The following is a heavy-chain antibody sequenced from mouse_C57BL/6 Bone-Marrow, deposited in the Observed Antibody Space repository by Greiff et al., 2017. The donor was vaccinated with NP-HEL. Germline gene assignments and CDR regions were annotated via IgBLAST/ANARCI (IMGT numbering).Heavy chain of an antibody. J-gene: IGHJ1*03. CDR3: AREGDSPHYYGSSYFVV. CDR1: GYTFTDYY. D-gene: IGHD1-1*01. Sequence: VQLQQSGPELVKPGASVKISCKASGYTFTDYYMNWVKQSHGKSLEWLGDINPNNGGTSYNQKFKGKATLTVDKSSSTAYMELRSLTSEDSAVYYCAREGDSPHYYGSSYFVVWGTGTTVTVSS. V-gene: IGHV1-26*01. CDR2: INPNNGGT.